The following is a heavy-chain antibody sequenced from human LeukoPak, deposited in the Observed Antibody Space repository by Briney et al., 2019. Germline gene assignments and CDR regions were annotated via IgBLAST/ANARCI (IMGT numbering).Heavy chain of an antibody. Sequence: EASVKGSCTASGYTFTRYGISWGRQAPGQGLEWMGWISAFNGITNYAQKIQGRVTITTDTSTSTAYMELRSLTSDDTAVYYCARDSVPYKKIPGIAVAPTPVDPWGQGTLVTVSS. V-gene: IGHV1-18*01. CDR3: ARDSVPYKKIPGIAVAPTPVDP. CDR1: GYTFTRYG. D-gene: IGHD6-19*01. CDR2: ISAFNGIT. J-gene: IGHJ5*02.